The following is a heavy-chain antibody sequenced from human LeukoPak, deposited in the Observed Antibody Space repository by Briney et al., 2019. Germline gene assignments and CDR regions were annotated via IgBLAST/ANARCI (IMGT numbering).Heavy chain of an antibody. V-gene: IGHV4-39*01. CDR2: IYYSGST. CDR3: VKEGHLSGSYFGPLDY. Sequence: SETLSLTCTVSGGSTTSSRRYWGWIRQPPGKGLEWIGSIYYSGSTYYNPSLKSRVIISVDTSKSQFSLKLTSVTAADTAVYYCVKEGHLSGSYFGPLDYWGLGILVTVSS. J-gene: IGHJ4*02. D-gene: IGHD1-26*01. CDR1: GGSTTSSRRY.